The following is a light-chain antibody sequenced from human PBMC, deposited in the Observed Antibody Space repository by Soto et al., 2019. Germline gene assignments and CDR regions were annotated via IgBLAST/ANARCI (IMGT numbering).Light chain of an antibody. CDR3: QQYGSSGT. CDR2: GAS. J-gene: IGKJ1*01. CDR1: QSISSY. V-gene: IGKV3-20*01. Sequence: LLTQSPATLSVSPGQRVTLSFRASQSISSYLAWYQQRPGQPSRLLIYGASNRATGIPDRFSGSGSGTDFTLTISRLEPEDFAVYYCQQYGSSGTFGQGTKVDIK.